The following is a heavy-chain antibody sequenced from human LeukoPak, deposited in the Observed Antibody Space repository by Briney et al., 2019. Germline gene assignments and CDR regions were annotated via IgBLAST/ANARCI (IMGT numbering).Heavy chain of an antibody. CDR3: AREASGYSYGLDAFDI. V-gene: IGHV3-23*01. CDR2: ISGSGGGT. J-gene: IGHJ3*02. CDR1: GFTFSSYA. D-gene: IGHD5-18*01. Sequence: PGGSLRLSCAASGFTFSSYAMSWVRQAPGKGLEWVSAISGSGGGTYYADSVKGRFTISRDNSKNSLYLQMNSLRGEDTAVYYCAREASGYSYGLDAFDIWGQGTTVTVSS.